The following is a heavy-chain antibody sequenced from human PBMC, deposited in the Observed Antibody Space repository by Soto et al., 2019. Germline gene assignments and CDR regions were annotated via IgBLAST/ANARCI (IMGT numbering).Heavy chain of an antibody. D-gene: IGHD1-7*01. V-gene: IGHV4-59*01. Sequence: SETLSLTCTISGGSISSYFWSWIRQSPGKGLEWIGYIHYSGTTSYNPSLKSRVTISVDTSENQFSLKLTSVTAADTAVYYCARDTGNYYLDYWGQGTLVTVPQ. CDR2: IHYSGTT. J-gene: IGHJ4*02. CDR3: ARDTGNYYLDY. CDR1: GGSISSYF.